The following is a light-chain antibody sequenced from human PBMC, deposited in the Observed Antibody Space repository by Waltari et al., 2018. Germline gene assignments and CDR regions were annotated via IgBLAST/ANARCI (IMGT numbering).Light chain of an antibody. CDR1: QSLASAY. J-gene: IGKJ1*01. CDR3: QQYVGSTWT. Sequence: EILLTQSPVTLSLSPGERATLSCRASQSLASAYLAWYQQTPGQAPRLLIYGASSRATGVPDRFTGAGSETDFTLTISRLEPEDFAVYYCQQYVGSTWTFGQGTKVEIK. CDR2: GAS. V-gene: IGKV3-20*01.